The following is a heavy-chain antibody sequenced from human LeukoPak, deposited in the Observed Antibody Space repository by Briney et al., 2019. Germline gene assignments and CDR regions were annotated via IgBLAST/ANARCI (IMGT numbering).Heavy chain of an antibody. V-gene: IGHV1-18*01. D-gene: IGHD6-13*01. CDR3: ARDGIAAADYYFDY. CDR2: ISAYNGNT. Sequence: ASVKVSCKASGYTFTSYGISWARQAPGQGLEWMGWISAYNGNTNYAQKLQGRVTMTTDTSTSTAYMELRSLRSDDTAVYYCARDGIAAADYYFDYWGQGTLVTVSS. J-gene: IGHJ4*02. CDR1: GYTFTSYG.